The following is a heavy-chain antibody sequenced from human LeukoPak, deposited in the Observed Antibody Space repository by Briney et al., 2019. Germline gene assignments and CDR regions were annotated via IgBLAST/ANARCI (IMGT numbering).Heavy chain of an antibody. D-gene: IGHD2-2*01. CDR2: ISGSGGST. V-gene: IGHV3-23*01. CDR3: AKDKIVVVPPAIAAFDI. J-gene: IGHJ3*02. Sequence: GGTLRLSCAASRFTFSTYGMSWVRQAPGKGLEWVSAISGSGGSTYYADSVKGRFTISRDNSKNTLYLQMNSLRAEDTAVYYCAKDKIVVVPPAIAAFDIWGQGTMVTVSS. CDR1: RFTFSTYG.